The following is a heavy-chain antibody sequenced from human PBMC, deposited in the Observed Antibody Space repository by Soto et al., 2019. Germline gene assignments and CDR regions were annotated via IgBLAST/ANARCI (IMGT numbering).Heavy chain of an antibody. CDR3: ARALYCSGGSCSPLRGMDV. CDR1: GYSITNCYY. Sequence: SETLSLTCAVSGYSITNCYYWGWIRQPPGQGLEWIGTIYHSGSTYYNPSLKTRVTISVDTSKNQFSLKLSPVTAADTAVYYCARALYCSGGSCSPLRGMDVWGQGTTVTVSS. V-gene: IGHV4-38-2*01. CDR2: IYHSGST. D-gene: IGHD2-15*01. J-gene: IGHJ6*02.